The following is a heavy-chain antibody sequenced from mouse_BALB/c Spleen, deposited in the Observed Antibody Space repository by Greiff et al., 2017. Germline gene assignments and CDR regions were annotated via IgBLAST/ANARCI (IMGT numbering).Heavy chain of an antibody. J-gene: IGHJ4*01. CDR2: IDTSDSYT. Sequence: QVQLQQPGAELVMPGASVKMSCKASGYTFTDYWMHWVKQRPGQGLEWIGAIDTSDSYTSYNQKFKGKATLTVDESSSTAYMQLSSLTSEDSAVYYCARSDYGSSYAMDYWGQGTSVTVSS. CDR3: ARSDYGSSYAMDY. V-gene: IGHV1-69*01. CDR1: GYTFTDYW. D-gene: IGHD1-1*01.